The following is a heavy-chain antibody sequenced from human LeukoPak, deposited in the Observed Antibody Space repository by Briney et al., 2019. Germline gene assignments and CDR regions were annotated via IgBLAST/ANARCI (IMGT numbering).Heavy chain of an antibody. D-gene: IGHD1-7*01. CDR3: ASYHPNWNYAFDY. CDR2: IYYSGST. Sequence: SETLSLTCTVPGGSISSYYWSWIRQPPGKGLDWIGYIYYSGSTNYNPSLKSRVTISVDTSKNQFSLELSSVTAADTAVYYCASYHPNWNYAFDYWGQGTLATVSS. J-gene: IGHJ4*02. CDR1: GGSISSYY. V-gene: IGHV4-59*01.